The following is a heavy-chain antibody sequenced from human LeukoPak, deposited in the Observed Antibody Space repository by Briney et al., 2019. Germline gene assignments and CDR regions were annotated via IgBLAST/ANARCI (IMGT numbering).Heavy chain of an antibody. CDR1: GFTFSNYA. CDR3: ARTPQTFDY. V-gene: IGHV3-30*04. CDR2: ISYDGRNK. Sequence: GGSLRLSCAASGFTFSNYAMNWVRQAPGKGREWVAVISYDGRNKYYADSVKGRYTISRDNSKNTLYLQMNSLRPEDTAVYYCARTPQTFDYWGQGTLVTVSS. J-gene: IGHJ4*02.